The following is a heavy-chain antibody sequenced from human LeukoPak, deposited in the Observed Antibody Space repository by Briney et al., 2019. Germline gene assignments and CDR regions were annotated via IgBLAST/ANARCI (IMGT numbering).Heavy chain of an antibody. CDR3: AKGRSPAQEYYFDY. V-gene: IGHV3-23*01. CDR2: ISGSGGST. Sequence: GGSLRLPCAASGFTFSSYTMSWVRQAPGKGLEWVSAISGSGGSTYYADSVKGRFTISRDNSKNTLYLQMNSLRAEDTAVYYCAKGRSPAQEYYFDYWGQGTLVTVSS. CDR1: GFTFSSYT. D-gene: IGHD3-10*01. J-gene: IGHJ4*02.